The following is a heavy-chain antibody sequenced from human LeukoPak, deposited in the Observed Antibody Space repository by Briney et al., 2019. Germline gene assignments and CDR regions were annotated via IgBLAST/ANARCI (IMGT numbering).Heavy chain of an antibody. Sequence: GGSLRLSCAASGITFSRSVLHWVRQAPGKGLEWVAVISDDGNKQNYADSVKGRFTLSRDNSKNMLYLQMSSLSAEDTAVYFCAQEKAGYSSYWGYYFDTWGQGTLVTVSS. D-gene: IGHD3-22*01. V-gene: IGHV3-30*18. CDR2: ISDDGNKQ. CDR1: GITFSRSV. CDR3: AQEKAGYSSYWGYYFDT. J-gene: IGHJ4*02.